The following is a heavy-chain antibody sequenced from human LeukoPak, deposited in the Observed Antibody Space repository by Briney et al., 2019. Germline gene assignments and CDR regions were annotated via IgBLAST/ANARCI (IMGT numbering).Heavy chain of an antibody. J-gene: IGHJ4*02. CDR1: GKTLSDLS. CDR3: VTGFTTMAVDYFDY. Sequence: ASVKVSCKVSGKTLSDLSIHWLRQPPGKGLEWLGGSDPEDGERIYAQMFQGRVTMSEDTSIDTAYMELSSLRSEDTAVYYCVTGFTTMAVDYFDYWGQGTLVTVSP. V-gene: IGHV1-24*01. D-gene: IGHD5-18*01. CDR2: SDPEDGER.